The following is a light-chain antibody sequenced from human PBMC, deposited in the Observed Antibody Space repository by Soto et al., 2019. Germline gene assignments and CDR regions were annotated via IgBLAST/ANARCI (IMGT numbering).Light chain of an antibody. CDR3: CSYAGKSTYTWV. V-gene: IGLV2-23*01. CDR1: SSDVGSYNL. CDR2: EGS. J-gene: IGLJ3*02. Sequence: QSALTQPASVSGSPGQSITISCTGTSSDVGSYNLVSWYQQHPGKAPKLMIYEGSKRPSGVSNRFSGSKSGNTASLTISGVQAEDEADYYCCSYAGKSTYTWVFGGGTKLTVL.